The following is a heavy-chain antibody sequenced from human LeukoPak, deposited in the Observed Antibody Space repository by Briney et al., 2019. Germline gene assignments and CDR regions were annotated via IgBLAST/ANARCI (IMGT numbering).Heavy chain of an antibody. CDR1: GASITSCY. J-gene: IGHJ4*02. D-gene: IGHD7-27*01. Sequence: SETLSLTCDVSGASITSCYWSWVRQSAGKGLEWIGRLYTTGTTNYNPSLKSRVVMSGDSSKNQLSLTLTSVTAADTAVYYCARHRNWGLDYWGQGTLVTVSS. V-gene: IGHV4-4*07. CDR3: ARHRNWGLDY. CDR2: LYTTGTT.